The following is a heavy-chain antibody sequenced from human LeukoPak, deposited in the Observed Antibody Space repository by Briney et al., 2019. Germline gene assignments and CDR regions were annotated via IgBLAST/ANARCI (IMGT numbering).Heavy chain of an antibody. J-gene: IGHJ4*02. Sequence: GGSLRLSCAASGFTFSSYAMSWVRQAPGKGLEWASAISGSGGSTYYADSVKGRFTISRDNSKNTLYLQMNSLRAEDTAVYYCAKDGVYYYDSSLYYFDYWGQGTLVTVSS. CDR3: AKDGVYYYDSSLYYFDY. V-gene: IGHV3-23*01. CDR1: GFTFSSYA. D-gene: IGHD3-22*01. CDR2: ISGSGGST.